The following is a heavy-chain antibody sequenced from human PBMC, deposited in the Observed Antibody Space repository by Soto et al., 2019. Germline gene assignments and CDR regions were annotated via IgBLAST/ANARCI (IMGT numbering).Heavy chain of an antibody. CDR2: IYYSGST. Sequence: PSETLSLTCAVSGGSISSSSYYWVWIRQAPGKGLEWIGSIYYSGSTYYNPSLKSRVTISVDTSKNQFSLKLSSVTAADTAVYYCARLGRGYDFWSGYSSIYYFDYWGQGTLVTVSS. CDR3: ARLGRGYDFWSGYSSIYYFDY. V-gene: IGHV4-39*01. CDR1: GGSISSSSYY. J-gene: IGHJ4*02. D-gene: IGHD3-3*01.